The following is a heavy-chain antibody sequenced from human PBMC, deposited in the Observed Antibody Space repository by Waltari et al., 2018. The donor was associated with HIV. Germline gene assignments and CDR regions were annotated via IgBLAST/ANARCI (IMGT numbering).Heavy chain of an antibody. V-gene: IGHV3-74*01. Sequence: EVQLVESGGGLVQPGGSLRLSCAASGLPFSNTWTHWARQAPGKGLVWVSRINSDGSSTKYAGSVKGRFTVSRDNAKNTLYLQMNSLRAEDTAVYYCARDLYSRNGDDYWGQGTLVTVSS. J-gene: IGHJ4*02. CDR1: GLPFSNTW. D-gene: IGHD6-13*01. CDR2: INSDGSST. CDR3: ARDLYSRNGDDY.